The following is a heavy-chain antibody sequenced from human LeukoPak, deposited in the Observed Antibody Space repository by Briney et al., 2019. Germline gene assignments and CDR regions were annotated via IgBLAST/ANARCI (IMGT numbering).Heavy chain of an antibody. CDR2: IIPIFGTA. Sequence: SVKVSRKASGGTFSSYAISWVRQAPGQGLEWMGGIIPIFGTANYAQKFQGRVTITADESTSTAYMELSSLRSEDTAVYYCARDGAPDFWSGYYQCGYWGQGTLVTVSS. J-gene: IGHJ4*02. D-gene: IGHD3-3*01. CDR3: ARDGAPDFWSGYYQCGY. CDR1: GGTFSSYA. V-gene: IGHV1-69*13.